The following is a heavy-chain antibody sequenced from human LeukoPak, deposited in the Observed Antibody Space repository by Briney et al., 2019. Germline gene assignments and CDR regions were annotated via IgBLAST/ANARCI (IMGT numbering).Heavy chain of an antibody. V-gene: IGHV4-34*01. CDR1: GGSFSGYY. D-gene: IGHD6-19*01. CDR2: INHSGST. Sequence: SETLSLTCAVYGGSFSGYYWSGIRQPPGKGLEWIGEINHSGSTNYNPSLKSRVTISVDTSKNQFSLKLSSVTAADTAVYYCARGESETAVAGTSYFDYWGQGTLVTVSS. CDR3: ARGESETAVAGTSYFDY. J-gene: IGHJ4*02.